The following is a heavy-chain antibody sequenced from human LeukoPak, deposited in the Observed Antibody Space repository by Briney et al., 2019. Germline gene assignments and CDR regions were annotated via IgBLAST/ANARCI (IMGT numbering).Heavy chain of an antibody. D-gene: IGHD6-13*01. CDR2: IKQDGSEK. V-gene: IGHV3-7*01. J-gene: IGHJ3*02. CDR3: AREVSSWSALDAFDI. CDR1: GFTFSSYW. Sequence: GGSLRLSCAASGFTFSSYWMSWVRQAPGKGLEWVANIKQDGSEKYYVDSVKGRFTISRDNAKNSLYLQMNSLRAEDTAVYYCAREVSSWSALDAFDIWGQGTMVTVSS.